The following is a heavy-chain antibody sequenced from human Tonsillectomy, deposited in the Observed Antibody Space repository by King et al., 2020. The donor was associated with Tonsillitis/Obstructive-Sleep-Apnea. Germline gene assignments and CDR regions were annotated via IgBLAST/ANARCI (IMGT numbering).Heavy chain of an antibody. Sequence: QLQESGPGLVKPSETLSLTCTVSGGPINSSSYYWAWIRQPPGKGLEWIGNIYYSGYTYYNPSLRSRVTIPLDTSKNHFSLSLSSVTAADTAVSYCATYCSGGSSYYYYYAMHVWGQGTTVTVSS. CDR2: IYYSGYT. D-gene: IGHD2-15*01. CDR3: ATYCSGGSSYYYYYAMHV. CDR1: GGPINSSSYY. V-gene: IGHV4-39*02. J-gene: IGHJ6*02.